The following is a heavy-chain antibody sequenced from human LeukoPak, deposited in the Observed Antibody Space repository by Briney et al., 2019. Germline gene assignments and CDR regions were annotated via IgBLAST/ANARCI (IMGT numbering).Heavy chain of an antibody. CDR2: IYYSGST. V-gene: IGHV4-39*01. D-gene: IGHD3-10*01. Sequence: SETLSLTCTVSSGSISSSSYYWGWIRQPPGKGLEWIGNIYYSGSTYYNPSLKSRVTISVDTSQSQFSLRLSSVTAADTAVYYCARAPMVRGVMSAFDIWGQGTMVTVSS. J-gene: IGHJ3*02. CDR3: ARAPMVRGVMSAFDI. CDR1: SGSISSSSYY.